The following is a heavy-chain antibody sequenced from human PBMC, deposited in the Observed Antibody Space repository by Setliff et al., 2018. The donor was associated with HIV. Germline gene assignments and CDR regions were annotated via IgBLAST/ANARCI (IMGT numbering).Heavy chain of an antibody. CDR2: INHSGST. CDR3: ARRGGAIGYDRTRRPSFNAFDI. J-gene: IGHJ3*02. CDR1: GGSFSGYY. D-gene: IGHD3-22*01. V-gene: IGHV4-34*01. Sequence: PSETLSLTCAVYGGSFSGYYWSWIRQPPGKGLEWIGEINHSGSTNYNPSLKSRVTISVDTSKNQFSLKLSSVTAADTAVYYCARRGGAIGYDRTRRPSFNAFDIWGQGTRVTVSS.